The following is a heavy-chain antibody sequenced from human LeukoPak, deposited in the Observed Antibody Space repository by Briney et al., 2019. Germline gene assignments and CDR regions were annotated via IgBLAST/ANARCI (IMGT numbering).Heavy chain of an antibody. CDR1: GGSISSYY. D-gene: IGHD3-3*01. Sequence: SETLSLTCSVSGGSISSYYWSWIRQPPGKGLEWIGYIYYSGSTNYNPSLKSRVTISVDTSKNQFSLKLSSVTAADTAVYYCAGYDFWSGYYFSYWGQGTLVTVSS. J-gene: IGHJ4*02. CDR2: IYYSGST. CDR3: AGYDFWSGYYFSY. V-gene: IGHV4-59*01.